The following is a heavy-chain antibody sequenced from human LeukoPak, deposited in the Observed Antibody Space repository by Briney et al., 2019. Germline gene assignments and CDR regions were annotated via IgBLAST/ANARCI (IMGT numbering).Heavy chain of an antibody. V-gene: IGHV4-59*12. D-gene: IGHD3-10*01. CDR1: GGSISSYY. CDR2: IYYSGST. J-gene: IGHJ4*02. Sequence: SETLSLTCTVSGGSISSYYWSWIRQPPGKGLEWIGYIYYSGSTNYNPSLKSRVTISVDTSKSQFSLKLSSVTAADTAVYYCARSSGSYIARKSDYWGQGTLVTVSS. CDR3: ARSSGSYIARKSDY.